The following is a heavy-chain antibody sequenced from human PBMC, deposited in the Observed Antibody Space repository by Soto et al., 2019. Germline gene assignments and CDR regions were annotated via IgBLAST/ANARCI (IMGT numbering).Heavy chain of an antibody. J-gene: IGHJ5*02. CDR3: VKEVLDGARNHWFDP. Sequence: GSLRLSCAASGFTLSTYGMSWLRQAPGKGLEWVSAISGTTYYADSVKGRFTIFRDNSKNTLYLQMNSLRAEDTAVYYCVKEVLDGARNHWFDPWGQGSLVTVSS. CDR2: ISGTT. V-gene: IGHV3-23*01. CDR1: GFTLSTYG. D-gene: IGHD2-8*01.